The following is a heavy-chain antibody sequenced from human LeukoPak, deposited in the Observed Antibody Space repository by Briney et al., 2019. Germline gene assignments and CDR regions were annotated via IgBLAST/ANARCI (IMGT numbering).Heavy chain of an antibody. CDR3: ARESSDSSSSGGSIDY. CDR1: GYTFTGYY. CDR2: INPNSGGT. J-gene: IGHJ4*02. D-gene: IGHD6-6*01. Sequence: ASVKVSCKASGYTFTGYYMHWVRQAPGQGLEWMGWINPNSGGTNYAQKFQGRVTMTRDTSISTAYMELSSLRSEDTAVYYCARESSDSSSSGGSIDYWGQGTLVTVSS. V-gene: IGHV1-2*02.